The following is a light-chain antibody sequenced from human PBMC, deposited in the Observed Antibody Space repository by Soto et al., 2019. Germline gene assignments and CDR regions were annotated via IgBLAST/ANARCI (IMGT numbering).Light chain of an antibody. Sequence: QLVLTQPASVSGSPGQSITISCTGTSKDVGNYKLVSWYQQHPDKAPKLIIYEDTNRPSGISDRFSGSKSGNTASLTISGLQAEDEADYYCCSYAGVDIPMVFGGGTKLTVL. V-gene: IGLV2-23*01. J-gene: IGLJ3*02. CDR1: SKDVGNYKL. CDR3: CSYAGVDIPMV. CDR2: EDT.